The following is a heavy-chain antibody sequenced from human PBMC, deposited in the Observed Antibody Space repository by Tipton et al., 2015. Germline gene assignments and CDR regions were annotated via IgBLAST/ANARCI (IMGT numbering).Heavy chain of an antibody. CDR1: GGPVSSGCSY. CDR2: TYYTGTT. CDR3: ASSDNNIWSGRADF. J-gene: IGHJ4*02. D-gene: IGHD3-3*01. V-gene: IGHV4-61*01. Sequence: TLSLTCTVSGGPVSSGCSYCSWIRHSPGKGLEWIGFTYYTGTTTYNPSLKSRVTISVDTSRNQFSLRLTSLTAADTAVYYCASSDNNIWSGRADFWGQGTLITVSS.